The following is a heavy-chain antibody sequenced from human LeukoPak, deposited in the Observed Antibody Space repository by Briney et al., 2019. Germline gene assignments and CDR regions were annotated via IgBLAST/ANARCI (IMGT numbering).Heavy chain of an antibody. D-gene: IGHD2-2*01. Sequence: GGSLRLSCAASGFTVSSNYMSWVRQAPGKGLEWVSVSIGGGGSTYYADSVKGRFTISRDNSRNTLYLQMNGLRAEDTAVYYCATNCRTTSCYYQNMDVWGKGTTVTVSS. V-gene: IGHV3-23*01. CDR1: GFTVSSNY. CDR2: SIGGGGST. J-gene: IGHJ6*03. CDR3: ATNCRTTSCYYQNMDV.